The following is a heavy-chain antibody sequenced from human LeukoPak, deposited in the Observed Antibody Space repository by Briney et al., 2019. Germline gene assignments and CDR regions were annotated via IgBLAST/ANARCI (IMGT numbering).Heavy chain of an antibody. CDR1: GGSLTTYF. Sequence: PSVTLSLTCAVYGGSLTTYFWSWIRQPPGKGLEWIGEITHFGSTNYNPSLRGRVTISRDTSKNQFSLRLTSVTAADTAVYYCAPIFGDYSDFDSWGQGTLVTVPS. CDR2: ITHFGST. J-gene: IGHJ4*01. CDR3: APIFGDYSDFDS. D-gene: IGHD4-17*01. V-gene: IGHV4-34*01.